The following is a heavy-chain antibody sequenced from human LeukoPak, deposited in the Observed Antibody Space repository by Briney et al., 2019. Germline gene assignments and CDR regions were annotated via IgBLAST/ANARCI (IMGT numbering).Heavy chain of an antibody. D-gene: IGHD1-26*01. CDR2: IIPIFGTA. CDR3: ARGSYLGVYYFDY. Sequence: ASVKVSCKASGGTFSSYAISWVRQAPGQGLEWMGGIIPIFGTANYAQKFQGRVTITADESTSTAYMELSSLRSEDTAVYDCARGSYLGVYYFDYWGQGTLVTVSS. J-gene: IGHJ4*02. V-gene: IGHV1-69*13. CDR1: GGTFSSYA.